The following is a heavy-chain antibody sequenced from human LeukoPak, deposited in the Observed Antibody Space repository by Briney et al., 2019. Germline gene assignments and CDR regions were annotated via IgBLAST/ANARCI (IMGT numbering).Heavy chain of an antibody. CDR3: AKDDYGATSPDHFYHYYGMDV. CDR2: ISYDGSNK. Sequence: GGSLRLSCAASGFTFINYGMPWVRQAPGKGLQCVAVISYDGSNKYYADSVKGRFTISRDNSKNTLYLQMNSLRADDTAVYYCAKDDYGATSPDHFYHYYGMDVWGQGTTVTVS. J-gene: IGHJ6*02. V-gene: IGHV3-30*18. D-gene: IGHD4-17*01. CDR1: GFTFINYG.